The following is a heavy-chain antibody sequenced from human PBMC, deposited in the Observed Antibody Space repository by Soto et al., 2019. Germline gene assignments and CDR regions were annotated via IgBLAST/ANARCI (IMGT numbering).Heavy chain of an antibody. D-gene: IGHD3-16*01. CDR1: GGSISTGDSY. J-gene: IGHJ6*02. Sequence: NPSETLSLTCTVSGGSISTGDSYWSWIRQPPGEGLEWIGYIYNSGSTYYNPSLKSRVIISADTSKNQFFLKLTSVTAADTAVYYCARYSIIWGLLRYGMYFWGQGTTVTVSS. V-gene: IGHV4-30-4*01. CDR3: ARYSIIWGLLRYGMYF. CDR2: IYNSGST.